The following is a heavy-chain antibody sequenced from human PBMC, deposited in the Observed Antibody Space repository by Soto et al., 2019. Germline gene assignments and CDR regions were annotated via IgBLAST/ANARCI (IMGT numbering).Heavy chain of an antibody. Sequence: PGGSLRLSCAASGFTFSSYGMHWVRQAPGKGLEGVAVISYDGSNKYYADSVKGRFTISRDSSKNTLYLQMSSRGDEDTAVYYCATDSYGAIDYWGQGTLVTVSS. D-gene: IGHD4-17*01. CDR1: GFTFSSYG. J-gene: IGHJ4*02. CDR3: ATDSYGAIDY. CDR2: ISYDGSNK. V-gene: IGHV3-30*03.